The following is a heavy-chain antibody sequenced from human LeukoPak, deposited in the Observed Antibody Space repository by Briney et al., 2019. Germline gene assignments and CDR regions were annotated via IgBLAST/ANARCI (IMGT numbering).Heavy chain of an antibody. CDR2: ISGSGGRT. D-gene: IGHD6-19*01. CDR3: AKGLSGWSPFDP. J-gene: IGHJ5*02. CDR1: GFTFSSNY. Sequence: GGSLRLSCAASGFTFSSNYMSWVRQAPGKGLEWVSAISGSGGRTYYADSVKGRFTISRDNSKNTLYLQMNSLRAEDTAVYYCAKGLSGWSPFDPWGQGTLVTVSS. V-gene: IGHV3-23*01.